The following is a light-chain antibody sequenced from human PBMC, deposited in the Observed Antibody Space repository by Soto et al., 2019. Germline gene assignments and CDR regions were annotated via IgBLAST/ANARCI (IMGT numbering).Light chain of an antibody. V-gene: IGKV3-20*01. CDR2: GAS. CDR3: QQYGSSPPTWT. Sequence: EIVLTQSPDTLSLSPGERATLSCRASQSVSSSYLAWYQQKPGLAPRLLIYGASSRATGIPDRFSGSGSGTDFTLTISRLEPGDFAVYYCQQYGSSPPTWTFGQGTKVEIK. CDR1: QSVSSSY. J-gene: IGKJ1*01.